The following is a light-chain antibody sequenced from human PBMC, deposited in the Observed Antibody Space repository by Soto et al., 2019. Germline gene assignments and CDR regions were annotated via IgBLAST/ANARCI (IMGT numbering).Light chain of an antibody. J-gene: IGKJ1*01. CDR2: GAS. CDR1: QSVSSN. CDR3: QQYNNWPRT. V-gene: IGKV3-15*01. Sequence: EIVMTQSPGTLPVPPGERATLSCRASQSVSSNLAWYQQKPGQAPRLLIYGASTRATGIPARFSGSGSGTEFTLTISSLQSEDFAVYYCQQYNNWPRTFGQGTKVDIK.